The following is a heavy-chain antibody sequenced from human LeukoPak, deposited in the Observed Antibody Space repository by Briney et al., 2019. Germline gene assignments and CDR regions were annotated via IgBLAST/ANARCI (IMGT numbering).Heavy chain of an antibody. CDR3: TTDQGGPYDY. Sequence: RGSLRPSCAASAFTSSNAWTSWVRHAPGKGLEWVGRIKSKTDGGTTDYAAPVKGRFTISRDDSKNTLYLQMNSLKTEDTAVYYCTTDQGGPYDYWGQGTLVTVSS. V-gene: IGHV3-15*01. CDR1: AFTSSNAW. J-gene: IGHJ4*02. CDR2: IKSKTDGGTT. D-gene: IGHD3-16*01.